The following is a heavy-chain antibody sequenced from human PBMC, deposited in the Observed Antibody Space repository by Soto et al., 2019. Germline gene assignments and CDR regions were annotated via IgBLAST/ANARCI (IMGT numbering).Heavy chain of an antibody. D-gene: IGHD3-3*01. V-gene: IGHV3-7*01. CDR2: IKQDGSEK. CDR1: GFTFSSYW. CDR3: ARVSLYDFWSGYYFYY. J-gene: IGHJ4*02. Sequence: QFGGSLRLSCAASGFTFSSYWMSWVRQAPGKGLEWVANIKQDGSEKYYVDSVKGRFTISRDNAKNSLYLQMNSLRAEDTAVYYCARVSLYDFWSGYYFYYWGQGTLVTVSS.